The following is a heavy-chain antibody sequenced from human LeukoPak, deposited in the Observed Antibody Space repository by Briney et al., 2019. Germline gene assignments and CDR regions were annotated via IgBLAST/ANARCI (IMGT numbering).Heavy chain of an antibody. D-gene: IGHD1-26*01. V-gene: IGHV3-53*01. CDR1: GFTVSSHH. Sequence: GGSLRLSCAASGFTVSSHHINWVRQAPGKGLEWVSVIYSGGKTYYAESVKGRFTISRDNSKNTVDLQVNSLRAEDTAVYYCARNLGLVRATFYNWFDPWGQGTLVTVSS. CDR3: ARNLGLVRATFYNWFDP. J-gene: IGHJ5*02. CDR2: IYSGGKT.